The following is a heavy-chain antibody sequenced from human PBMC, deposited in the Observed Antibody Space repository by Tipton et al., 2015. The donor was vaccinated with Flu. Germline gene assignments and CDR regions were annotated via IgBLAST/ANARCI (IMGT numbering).Heavy chain of an antibody. D-gene: IGHD3-22*01. Sequence: TLSLTCSVSGVSISSSYYFWGWIRQPPGKGLEWIVSIYYSGETYYNPSLKSRVTISVDTSKNQFSLRLNSVTETDTAVYYCVRTGRYYNDRSGSKAEWRWFDPWGQGTLVPVSS. V-gene: IGHV4-39*01. CDR2: IYYSGET. CDR1: GVSISSSYYF. J-gene: IGHJ5*02. CDR3: VRTGRYYNDRSGSKAEWRWFDP.